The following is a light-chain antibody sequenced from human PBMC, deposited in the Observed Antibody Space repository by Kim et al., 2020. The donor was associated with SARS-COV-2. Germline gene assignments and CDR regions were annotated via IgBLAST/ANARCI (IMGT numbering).Light chain of an antibody. V-gene: IGKV3-15*01. CDR3: QQNNDGPWT. CDR1: QTISSN. Sequence: EIVMTQSPATLSVSPGEGVTLSCRASQTISSNLGWYQQKPGQAPRLLIYGASTRATGVPARFSGSGSGTEFTLTISSLQSEDFAVYCCQQNNDGPWTFGQRTKVDI. J-gene: IGKJ1*01. CDR2: GAS.